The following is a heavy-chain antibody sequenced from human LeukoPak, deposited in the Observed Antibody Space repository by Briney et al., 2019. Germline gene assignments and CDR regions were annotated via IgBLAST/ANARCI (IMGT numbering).Heavy chain of an antibody. Sequence: RGSLRLSCAASGFTFSSYEMNWVCQAPGKRLEWVSYISSSGSTIYYADSVKGRFTFSRDNAKNSLYLQMNSLRAEDTAVYYCARPWGPYYGSGSYYYWGRGTLVSVSA. CDR3: ARPWGPYYGSGSYYY. D-gene: IGHD3-10*01. J-gene: IGHJ4*02. CDR2: ISSSGSTI. CDR1: GFTFSSYE. V-gene: IGHV3-48*03.